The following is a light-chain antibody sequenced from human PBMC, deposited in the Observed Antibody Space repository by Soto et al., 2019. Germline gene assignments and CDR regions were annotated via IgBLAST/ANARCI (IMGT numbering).Light chain of an antibody. V-gene: IGKV3-20*01. Sequence: EIVLTQSPGTLSLSPGERATLSCRASQSVSSSYLAWYQQKSGQAPRLLIYGASSRSTGIPDRLSGSGSGTDFSLTISRLEPEDFAVYYCQHYGSLVLTFGGGTKVEIK. CDR1: QSVSSSY. J-gene: IGKJ4*01. CDR2: GAS. CDR3: QHYGSLVLT.